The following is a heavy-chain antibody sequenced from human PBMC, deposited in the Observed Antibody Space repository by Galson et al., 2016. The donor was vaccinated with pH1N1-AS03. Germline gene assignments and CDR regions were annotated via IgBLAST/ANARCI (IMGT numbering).Heavy chain of an antibody. Sequence: SVKVSCKASGYTFSNFGMSWVRQAPGQGLEWMGWISPQNGNTQYAQRLEGRVTMTTDKSRSIAYMELNSLRSDDTAVYYCATGLYCTSTSCSYRGWFDPWGQGTLVTVSS. V-gene: IGHV1-18*04. CDR2: ISPQNGNT. D-gene: IGHD2-2*01. CDR1: GYTFSNFG. CDR3: ATGLYCTSTSCSYRGWFDP. J-gene: IGHJ5*02.